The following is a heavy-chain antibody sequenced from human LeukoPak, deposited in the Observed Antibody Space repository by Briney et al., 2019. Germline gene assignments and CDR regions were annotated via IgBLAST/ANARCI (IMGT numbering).Heavy chain of an antibody. D-gene: IGHD6-6*01. Sequence: GASVKVSCKASGYTFTSYDINWVRQATGQGLEWMGWMNPNSGNTGYAQKFQGRVTMTRNTSISTAYMELSSLRSEDTAVYYCATRGWGYSSSSGPFDYWGQGALVTVSS. CDR1: GYTFTSYD. V-gene: IGHV1-8*01. CDR2: MNPNSGNT. J-gene: IGHJ4*02. CDR3: ATRGWGYSSSSGPFDY.